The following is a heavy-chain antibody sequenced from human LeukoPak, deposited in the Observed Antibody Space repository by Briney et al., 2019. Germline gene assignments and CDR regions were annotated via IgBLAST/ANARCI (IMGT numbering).Heavy chain of an antibody. J-gene: IGHJ4*02. CDR3: ATEGDRGTYLDY. CDR2: FDPEDGEL. CDR1: GSTLTELS. D-gene: IGHD3-16*01. Sequence: ASVKVSCKVSGSTLTELSVHWVRQAPGEGLERMGGFDPEDGELIYAQKLQGRATRTEDTSTDTAYMELSSLGSEDTAVYYCATEGDRGTYLDYWGQGTLVT. V-gene: IGHV1-24*01.